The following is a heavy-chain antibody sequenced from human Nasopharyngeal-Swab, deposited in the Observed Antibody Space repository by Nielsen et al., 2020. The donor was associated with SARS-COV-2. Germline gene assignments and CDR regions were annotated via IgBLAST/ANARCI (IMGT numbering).Heavy chain of an antibody. D-gene: IGHD3-22*01. V-gene: IGHV3-21*01. J-gene: IGHJ4*02. CDR3: ASGAEDYDSSGYYPYFYY. Sequence: WIRQPPGKGLEWVSSISSSSSYIYYADSVKGRFTISRDNAKNSLYLQMNSLRAEDTAVYYCASGAEDYDSSGYYPYFYYWGQGTLVTVSS. CDR2: ISSSSSYI.